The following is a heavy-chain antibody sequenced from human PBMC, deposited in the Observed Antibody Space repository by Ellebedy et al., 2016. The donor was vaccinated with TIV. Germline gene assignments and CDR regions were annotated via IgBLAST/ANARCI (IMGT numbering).Heavy chain of an antibody. CDR2: ISSSSSYM. V-gene: IGHV3-21*01. CDR1: GFTFSSYS. D-gene: IGHD3-16*01. Sequence: GESLKISCAASGFTFSSYSMNWVRQAPGKGLEWVSSISSSSSYMYYADSVKGRFTISRDNAKNSPYLQMNSLRAEDTAVYYCAGGMRVMSYYYGMDVWGQGTTVTVSS. J-gene: IGHJ6*02. CDR3: AGGMRVMSYYYGMDV.